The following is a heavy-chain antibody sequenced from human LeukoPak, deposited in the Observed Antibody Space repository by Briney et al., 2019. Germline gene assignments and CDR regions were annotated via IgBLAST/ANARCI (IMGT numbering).Heavy chain of an antibody. V-gene: IGHV4-31*03. CDR2: IYYSGST. CDR3: ARVVRYCSSTSCGYSDY. J-gene: IGHJ4*02. Sequence: PSETLSLTCTVSGGSISSGGYYWSWIRQHPGKGLEWIGYIYYSGSTYYNPSLKSRVTISVDTSKNQFSLKLSSVTAADTAVYYCARVVRYCSSTSCGYSDYWGQGTLVTVSS. D-gene: IGHD2-2*01. CDR1: GGSISSGGYY.